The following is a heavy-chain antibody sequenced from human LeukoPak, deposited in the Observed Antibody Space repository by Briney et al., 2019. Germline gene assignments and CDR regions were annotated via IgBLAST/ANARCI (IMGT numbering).Heavy chain of an antibody. V-gene: IGHV4-59*12. CDR2: IYYSGST. CDR1: GGSISTYY. J-gene: IGHJ4*02. Sequence: SETLSLTCTVSGGSISTYYWSWIRQPPGKGLEWIGNIYYSGSTSYNPSLKSRVTMSVDTSKNQFSLKLSSVTAADTAVHYCARTYSGSYLDYWGQGTLVTVSS. D-gene: IGHD1-26*01. CDR3: ARTYSGSYLDY.